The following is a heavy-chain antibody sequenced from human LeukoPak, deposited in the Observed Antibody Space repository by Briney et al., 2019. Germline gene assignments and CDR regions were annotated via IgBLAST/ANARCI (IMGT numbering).Heavy chain of an antibody. CDR3: ARDGEIGIVVVPAATNWFDP. D-gene: IGHD2-2*01. V-gene: IGHV4-39*07. CDR2: IYYSGST. Sequence: PSETLSLTCTVSGVSISSSSYYWGWIRQPPGKGLEWIGSIYYSGSTYYNPSLKSRVTISVDTSKNQFSLKLSSVTAADTAVYYCARDGEIGIVVVPAATNWFDPWGQGTLVTVSS. CDR1: GVSISSSSYY. J-gene: IGHJ5*02.